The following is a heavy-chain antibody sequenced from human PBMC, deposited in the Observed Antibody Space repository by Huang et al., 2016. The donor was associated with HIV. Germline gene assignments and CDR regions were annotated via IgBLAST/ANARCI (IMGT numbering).Heavy chain of an antibody. V-gene: IGHV3-20*04. CDR1: GFTLDDFG. J-gene: IGHJ6*03. D-gene: IGHD3-3*01. CDR2: IHWNGDSA. CDR3: ARGYNFWSGYYTDKYYMDV. Sequence: EVILVESGGGVVRPGGSLRLSCAVSGFTLDDFGMSGVRQAPGKGVAWVSGIHWNGDSASDADAVKGRFTVSKDNANNSLFLQMNSLRAEDTALYYCARGYNFWSGYYTDKYYMDVWGKGTTVVVSS.